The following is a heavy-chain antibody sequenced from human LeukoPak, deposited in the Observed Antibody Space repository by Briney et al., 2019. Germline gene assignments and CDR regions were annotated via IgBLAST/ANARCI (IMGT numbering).Heavy chain of an antibody. D-gene: IGHD3-10*01. CDR1: GFTVTDHW. Sequence: GESLKISCKGSGFTVTDHWIAWVRQMPGKGLEWMGIIYPGDSDTRYSPSFQGQVTISADKSISTAYLQWSSLKASDTAMYYCARRYYYGSGSRYYFDYWGQGTLVTVSS. V-gene: IGHV5-51*01. J-gene: IGHJ4*02. CDR3: ARRYYYGSGSRYYFDY. CDR2: IYPGDSDT.